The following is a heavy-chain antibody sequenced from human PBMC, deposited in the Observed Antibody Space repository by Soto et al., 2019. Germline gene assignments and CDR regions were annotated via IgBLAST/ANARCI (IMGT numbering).Heavy chain of an antibody. Sequence: EVQLLESGGGLVQPGGSLRLSCTASEFTFSNYAMSWVRQAPGKGLEWVSAISGSGGSTYYADSVKGRFTISRDNSKNTLYLQMNSLRAEDTAVYYCAKRRAVAGNFQHWGQGTLVTVSS. CDR1: EFTFSNYA. V-gene: IGHV3-23*01. CDR3: AKRRAVAGNFQH. CDR2: ISGSGGST. D-gene: IGHD6-19*01. J-gene: IGHJ1*01.